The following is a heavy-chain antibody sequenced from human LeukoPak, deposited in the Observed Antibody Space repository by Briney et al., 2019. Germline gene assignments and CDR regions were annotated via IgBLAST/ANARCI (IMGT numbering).Heavy chain of an antibody. V-gene: IGHV3-74*01. D-gene: IGHD3-22*01. J-gene: IGHJ4*02. Sequence: GGSLRLSCAASGFTFSSYWMHWVRQAPGKGLVWVSRINSDGSSTSYADSVKGRFTISRDNAKNTLYLQMNSLRAEDTAVYYCARGLYYYDSSGLEDYWGQGTLVTVSS. CDR3: ARGLYYYDSSGLEDY. CDR2: INSDGSST. CDR1: GFTFSSYW.